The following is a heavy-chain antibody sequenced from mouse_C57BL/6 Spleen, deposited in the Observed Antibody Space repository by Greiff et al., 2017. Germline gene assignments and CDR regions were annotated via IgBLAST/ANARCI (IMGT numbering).Heavy chain of an antibody. J-gene: IGHJ4*01. D-gene: IGHD2-4*01. CDR2: IYPYNGVS. CDR3: ARGYDYDGGYAMDY. CDR1: GYSFTGYY. Sequence: VQLKESGPELVKPGASVKISCKASGYSFTGYYMHWVKQSHGNILDWIGYIYPYNGVSSYNQKFKGKATLTVDKSSSTAYMELRSLTSEDSAVYYCARGYDYDGGYAMDYWGQGTSVTVSS. V-gene: IGHV1-31*01.